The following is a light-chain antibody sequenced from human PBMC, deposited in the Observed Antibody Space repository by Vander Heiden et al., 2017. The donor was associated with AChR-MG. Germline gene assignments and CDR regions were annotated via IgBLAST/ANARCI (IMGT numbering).Light chain of an antibody. V-gene: IGKV3-20*01. Sequence: DIVLPPSPGPLSLSPGERATLSCRASQSVSSSYLAWYQQKPGQAPRLLIYAASNRATGIPDRFSGGGSGTDFTLTIRKLEPEDFAVYYCQQFDAIPRTFGGGTKVE. CDR2: AAS. CDR1: QSVSSSY. J-gene: IGKJ4*01. CDR3: QQFDAIPRT.